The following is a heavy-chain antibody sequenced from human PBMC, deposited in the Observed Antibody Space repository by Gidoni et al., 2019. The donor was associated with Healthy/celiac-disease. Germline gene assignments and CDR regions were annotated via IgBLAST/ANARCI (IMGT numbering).Heavy chain of an antibody. CDR2: IYPGDSDT. CDR3: ARFRDGYTITSFDY. CDR1: GDSLTSYW. D-gene: IGHD5-12*01. Sequence: EVQLVQSGAEVKKPGESRKIAGKGSGDSLTSYWIGWVRQMPGKGLAWMGIIYPGDSDTRYSPSFHGQVTISADKSISTAYLQWSSLKASDTAMYYCARFRDGYTITSFDYWGQGTLVTVSS. V-gene: IGHV5-51*01. J-gene: IGHJ4*02.